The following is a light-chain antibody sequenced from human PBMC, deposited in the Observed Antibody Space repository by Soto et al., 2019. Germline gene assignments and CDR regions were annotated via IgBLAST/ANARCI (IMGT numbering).Light chain of an antibody. CDR2: GAS. Sequence: EIVMTQSPATLSVSPGERATLSCRASQSVSSNLAWYQQKPGQAPRLLIYGASTRATGIPARFSGSGSGTEFTLTISSLEPEDFAVYYCQQRRYWPVTFGQGTKVEIK. J-gene: IGKJ1*01. V-gene: IGKV3-15*01. CDR3: QQRRYWPVT. CDR1: QSVSSN.